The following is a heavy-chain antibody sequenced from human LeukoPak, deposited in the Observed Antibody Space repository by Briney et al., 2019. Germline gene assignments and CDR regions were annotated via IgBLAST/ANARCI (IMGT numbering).Heavy chain of an antibody. CDR2: ISGSGGST. V-gene: IGHV3-23*01. CDR1: GFTFSSHA. J-gene: IGHJ3*02. D-gene: IGHD3-3*01. CDR3: AKDHLLTYYDFWSGLRDASDI. Sequence: GSLRLSCAASGFTFSSHAMSWVRQAPGKGLEWVSAISGSGGSTYYADSVKGRFTISGDNSKNTLYLQMNSLRAEDTAVYYCAKDHLLTYYDFWSGLRDASDIWGQGTMVTVSS.